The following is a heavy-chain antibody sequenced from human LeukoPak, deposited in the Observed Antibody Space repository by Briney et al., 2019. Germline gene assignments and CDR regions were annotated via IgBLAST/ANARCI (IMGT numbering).Heavy chain of an antibody. CDR2: INPSGGST. D-gene: IGHD3-22*01. V-gene: IGHV1-46*01. Sequence: ASVKVSCKASGYTFTSYYMHWVRQAPGQGLEWMGIINPSGGSTSYAQKFQGRVTMTRDTSTSTVYMELSSLRSEDTAVYYCARDWAERGYYDSSGYYPDYWGQGTLVTVSS. J-gene: IGHJ4*02. CDR3: ARDWAERGYYDSSGYYPDY. CDR1: GYTFTSYY.